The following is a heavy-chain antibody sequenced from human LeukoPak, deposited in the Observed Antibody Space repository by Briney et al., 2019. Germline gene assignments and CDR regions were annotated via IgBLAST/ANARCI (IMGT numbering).Heavy chain of an antibody. CDR2: IFTRGTT. CDR3: ARIPTVTFFDY. D-gene: IGHD4-17*01. V-gene: IGHV4-61*09. J-gene: IGHJ4*02. Sequence: SETLSLTCTVSGGSISSGSYYWNWIRQPAGKRLEWLGNIFTRGTTNYNASLESRLTISLDTARNQFSLYLSSVTAADTAMYYCARIPTVTFFDYWGQGTLVTVSS. CDR1: GGSISSGSYY.